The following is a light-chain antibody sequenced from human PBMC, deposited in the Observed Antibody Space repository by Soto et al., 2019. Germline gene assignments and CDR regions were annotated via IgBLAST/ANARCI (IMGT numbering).Light chain of an antibody. CDR3: SSYTSSSIWV. V-gene: IGLV2-14*01. CDR1: SSDVGGYNY. J-gene: IGLJ1*01. Sequence: QSALTQPASVSGSPGQSITISCTGTSSDVGGYNYVSWYQQHPGKAPKLMIYEVSNRPSGVSNRFSGSKSGNTASLTISGLQAEDEAAYYCSSYTSSSIWVFGTGTKVTVL. CDR2: EVS.